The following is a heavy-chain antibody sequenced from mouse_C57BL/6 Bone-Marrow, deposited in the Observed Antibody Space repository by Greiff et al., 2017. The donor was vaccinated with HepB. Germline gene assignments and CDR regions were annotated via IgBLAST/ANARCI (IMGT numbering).Heavy chain of an antibody. D-gene: IGHD1-1*01. CDR3: AIPGLYYGSSGDWYFDV. CDR1: GYTFTSYW. Sequence: VKLQQPGAELVKPGASVKVSCKASGYTFTSYWMHWVKQRPGQGLEWIGRIHPSDSDTNYNQKFKGKATLTVDKSSSTAYMQLSSLTSEDSAVYYCAIPGLYYGSSGDWYFDVWGTGTTVTVSS. CDR2: IHPSDSDT. V-gene: IGHV1-74*01. J-gene: IGHJ1*03.